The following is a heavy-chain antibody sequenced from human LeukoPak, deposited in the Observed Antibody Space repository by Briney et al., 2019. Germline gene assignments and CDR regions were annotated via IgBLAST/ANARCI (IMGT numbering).Heavy chain of an antibody. D-gene: IGHD2-15*01. J-gene: IGHJ4*02. CDR2: IYPGDSGT. Sequence: GESLKISCKGSGYSFTSYWIGWVRQMPGKGLERMGIIYPGDSGTRYSLSFQGQVTISADKSISTAYLQWSSLKASDTAMYYCATGSPYCSGGSCYFGYWGQGTLVTVSS. CDR3: ATGSPYCSGGSCYFGY. V-gene: IGHV5-51*01. CDR1: GYSFTSYW.